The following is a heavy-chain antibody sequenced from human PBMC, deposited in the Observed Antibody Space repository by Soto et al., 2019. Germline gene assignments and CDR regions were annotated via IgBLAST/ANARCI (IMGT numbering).Heavy chain of an antibody. D-gene: IGHD2-2*01. CDR3: AREPAAATFDY. V-gene: IGHV3-7*03. Sequence: GGSLRLSCAASGFTFSTYWMSWVRQAPGKGLEWVANIKQDGSEKYYVDSVKGRFTMSRDNAKNSLYLQMNSLRAEDTAVYYCAREPAAATFDYWGQGTLVTVSS. CDR1: GFTFSTYW. CDR2: IKQDGSEK. J-gene: IGHJ4*02.